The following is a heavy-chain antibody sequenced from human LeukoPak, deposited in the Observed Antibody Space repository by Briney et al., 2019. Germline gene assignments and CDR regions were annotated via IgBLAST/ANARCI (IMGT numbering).Heavy chain of an antibody. CDR1: GYTFTSYD. CDR3: ATDLLGEGGRWFGELFDY. J-gene: IGHJ4*02. V-gene: IGHV1-8*01. Sequence: ASVKVSCKASGYTFTSYDINWVRQATGQGLEWMGWMNPNSGNTGYAQKFQGRVTMTEDTSTDTAYMELSSLRSEDTAVYYCATDLLGEGGRWFGELFDYWGQGTLVTVSS. CDR2: MNPNSGNT. D-gene: IGHD3-10*01.